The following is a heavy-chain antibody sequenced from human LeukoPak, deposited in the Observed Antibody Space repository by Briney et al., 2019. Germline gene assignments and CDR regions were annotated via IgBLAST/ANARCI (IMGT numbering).Heavy chain of an antibody. J-gene: IGHJ4*02. CDR3: ARESITGHRDFDY. V-gene: IGHV3-48*01. Sequence: GGSLRLSCAASGFTFGSYSMNWVRQAPGKGLEWISYISSGSRTIYYAGSVEGRFTVSRGNAKNSLYLQMRSLRAEDTAVYYCARESITGHRDFDYWGQGTLVTVSS. CDR2: ISSGSRTI. CDR1: GFTFGSYS. D-gene: IGHD1-20*01.